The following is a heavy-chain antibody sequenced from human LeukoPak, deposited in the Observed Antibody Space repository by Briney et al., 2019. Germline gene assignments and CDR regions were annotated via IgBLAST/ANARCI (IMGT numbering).Heavy chain of an antibody. CDR1: GGSISSYY. V-gene: IGHV4-59*01. CDR3: ARDPSNLLHRFDY. CDR2: IYYSGST. D-gene: IGHD2-15*01. J-gene: IGHJ4*02. Sequence: SETLSLTCTVSGGSISSYYWSWIRQLPGKGLECIGYIYYSGSTNSNPSLKSRVTISVDTSKNQFSLRLSSVTAADTAVYYCARDPSNLLHRFDYWGQGTPVTVSS.